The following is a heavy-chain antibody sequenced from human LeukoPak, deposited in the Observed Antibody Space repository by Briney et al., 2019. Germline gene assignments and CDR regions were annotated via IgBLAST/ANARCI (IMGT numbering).Heavy chain of an antibody. J-gene: IGHJ4*02. Sequence: GGSLRLSCAASGFSVSSNFMSWVRQAPGKGLECVSVIYSGGDTYYADSVRGRFTISRDKSKNTLYLQMDSLRVEDTAVYYCARGRLASYNWNWWVDYWGQGTLVTVSS. CDR1: GFSVSSNF. V-gene: IGHV3-66*01. CDR2: IYSGGDT. CDR3: ARGRLASYNWNWWVDY. D-gene: IGHD1-7*01.